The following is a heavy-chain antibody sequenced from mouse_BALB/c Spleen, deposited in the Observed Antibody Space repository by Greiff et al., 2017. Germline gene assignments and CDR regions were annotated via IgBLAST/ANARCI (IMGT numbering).Heavy chain of an antibody. Sequence: QVQLKQSGPELVKPGASVRISCKASGYTFTSYYIHWVKQRPGQGLEWIGWIYPGNVNTKYNEKFKGKATLTADKSSSTAYMQLSSLTSEDSAVYFCARFEFDYDEAMDYWGQGTSVTVSS. D-gene: IGHD2-4*01. V-gene: IGHV1S56*01. CDR1: GYTFTSYY. J-gene: IGHJ4*01. CDR2: IYPGNVNT. CDR3: ARFEFDYDEAMDY.